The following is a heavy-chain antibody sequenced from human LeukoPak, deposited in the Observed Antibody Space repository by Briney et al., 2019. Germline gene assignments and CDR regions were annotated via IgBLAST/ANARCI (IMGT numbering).Heavy chain of an antibody. CDR2: ISYDERNK. D-gene: IGHD2-2*01. CDR3: ANGAVYCTSPKYPTGSAPSCFAH. CDR1: GFTLSNSW. J-gene: IGHJ4*02. V-gene: IGHV3-30*18. Sequence: GGSLRLSCAGSGFTLSNSWMGWVRQAPGKGLEWLAVISYDERNKYYGDSVKGRFTISRDNSKNTLYLQMSSLRPEDTAVYYCANGAVYCTSPKYPTGSAPSCFAHWGQGTLVTVSS.